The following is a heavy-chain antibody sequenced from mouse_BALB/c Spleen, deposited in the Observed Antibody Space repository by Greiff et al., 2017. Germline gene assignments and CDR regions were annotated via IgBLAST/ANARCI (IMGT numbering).Heavy chain of an antibody. J-gene: IGHJ2*01. CDR3: ARGAGYCDD. CDR2: IDTSDSYT. Sequence: QVQLQQPGAELVMPGASVKMSCKASGYTFTDYWMHWVKQRPGQGLEWIGAIDTSDSYTSYNQKFKGKATLTVDESSSTAYMQLSSLTSEDSAVYYCARGAGYCDDWGQGTTLTVSS. V-gene: IGHV1-69*01. CDR1: GYTFTDYW.